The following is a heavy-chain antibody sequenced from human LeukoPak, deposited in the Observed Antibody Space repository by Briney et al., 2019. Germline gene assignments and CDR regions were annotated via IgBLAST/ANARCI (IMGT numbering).Heavy chain of an antibody. CDR3: ARGHYGSGSFVDY. J-gene: IGHJ4*02. Sequence: AGGSLRLSCAASGFTFSSYAMHWVRQAPGKGLEWVAVISYDGSNKYYADSVKGRFTISRDNSKNTLYLQMNSLGAEDTAVYYCARGHYGSGSFVDYWGQGTLVTVSS. D-gene: IGHD3-10*01. V-gene: IGHV3-30-3*01. CDR1: GFTFSSYA. CDR2: ISYDGSNK.